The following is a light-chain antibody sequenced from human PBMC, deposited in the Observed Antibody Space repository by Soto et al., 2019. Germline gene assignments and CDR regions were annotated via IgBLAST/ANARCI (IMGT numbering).Light chain of an antibody. CDR2: AAS. V-gene: IGKV1-8*01. J-gene: IGKJ2*01. CDR3: QQYYSYTYT. Sequence: AIRMTQSPSSFSASTGDRVTITCRASQGISSYLAWYQQKPGKAPKLLIYAASTLQSGVPSRFSGSGSGTDFTLTISCLQSEDCATYYCQQYYSYTYTFVQGTKVDI. CDR1: QGISSY.